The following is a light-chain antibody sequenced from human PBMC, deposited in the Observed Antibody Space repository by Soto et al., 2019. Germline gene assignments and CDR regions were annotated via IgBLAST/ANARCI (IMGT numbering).Light chain of an antibody. CDR1: QRLSIW. V-gene: IGKV1-5*01. Sequence: DTQMTQSPSTLSASVGDRVTITCRASQRLSIWLAWYQQKPGKAPRILISDASSLESGVTSRFSGSGSRTEFTLAISCLKPDDLGTYCCQQYNSYPQTFGQGNKLQIK. J-gene: IGKJ2*01. CDR2: DAS. CDR3: QQYNSYPQT.